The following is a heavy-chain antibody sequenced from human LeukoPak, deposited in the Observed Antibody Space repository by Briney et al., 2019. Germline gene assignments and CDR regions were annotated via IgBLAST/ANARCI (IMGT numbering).Heavy chain of an antibody. CDR2: INSDGSST. Sequence: PGGSLRLSCAASGFTFSNYWMYWVRQTPGKGLVWVSRINSDGSSTNYADSVKGRFTISRDNAKNTLYLQMNSLRAEGTAVYYCVRESTSLTTFGFDYWGQGTLVTVSS. V-gene: IGHV3-74*01. CDR3: VRESTSLTTFGFDY. J-gene: IGHJ4*02. CDR1: GFTFSNYW. D-gene: IGHD4-17*01.